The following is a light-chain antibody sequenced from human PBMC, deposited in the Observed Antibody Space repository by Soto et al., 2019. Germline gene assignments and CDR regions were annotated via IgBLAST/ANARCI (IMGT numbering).Light chain of an antibody. V-gene: IGKV3-11*01. CDR3: QQYVSSPRT. Sequence: EIVLTQSPATLSLSPGERATLSCRASQSVSSSLAWYQQKPGQAPRLLIYDTSNRATGIPARFSGSGSGTDFTLTISSLEPEDFAVYYGQQYVSSPRTFGQGTRVEIK. CDR1: QSVSSS. CDR2: DTS. J-gene: IGKJ1*01.